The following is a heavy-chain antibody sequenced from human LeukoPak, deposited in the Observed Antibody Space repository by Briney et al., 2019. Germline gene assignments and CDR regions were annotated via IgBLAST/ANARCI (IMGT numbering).Heavy chain of an antibody. CDR1: GFTFTKPA. Sequence: ASVKASCKASGFTFTKPAVQWVRQARGQRLECIGWIVVGSGNTDYAQKFQGRVTMTRDTSTSTVYMELSSLRSEDTAVYYCARDLMGTQYGSGSYYNLDYWGQGTLVTVSS. CDR3: ARDLMGTQYGSGSYYNLDY. CDR2: IVVGSGNT. J-gene: IGHJ4*02. D-gene: IGHD3-10*01. V-gene: IGHV1-58*01.